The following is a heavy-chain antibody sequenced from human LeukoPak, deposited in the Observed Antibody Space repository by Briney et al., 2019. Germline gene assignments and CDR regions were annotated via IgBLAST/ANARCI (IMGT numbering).Heavy chain of an antibody. CDR2: ISPNGDST. Sequence: GGSLRLSCAASGFTFNIHAMTWARQAPGRGLEWVSVISPNGDSTFYADSVKGRFTISRDNSKNMVFLQMDSLGAEDMAVYYCARNWGLDYWGQGTPVTVSS. D-gene: IGHD7-27*01. CDR1: GFTFNIHA. CDR3: ARNWGLDY. V-gene: IGHV3-23*01. J-gene: IGHJ4*02.